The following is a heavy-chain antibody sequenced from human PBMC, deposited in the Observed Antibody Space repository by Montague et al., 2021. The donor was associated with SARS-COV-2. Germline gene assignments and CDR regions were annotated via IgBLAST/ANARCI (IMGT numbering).Heavy chain of an antibody. V-gene: IGHV4-34*01. J-gene: IGHJ6*02. D-gene: IGHD3-10*01. CDR2: INHSGGT. CDR3: ARLGAITLVRGITKADFSNYGMDV. CDR1: SGSFRGYY. Sequence: SETLSLTCAVSSGSFRGYYWSWIRQPPGKGLEWIGEINHSGGTTYNPSLESRVSISVDTSNKQFSLKVTSVTAADTAVYYCARLGAITLVRGITKADFSNYGMDVWGQGTTVIVSS.